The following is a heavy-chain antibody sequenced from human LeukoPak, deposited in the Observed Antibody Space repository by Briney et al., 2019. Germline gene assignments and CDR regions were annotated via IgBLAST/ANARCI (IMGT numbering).Heavy chain of an antibody. J-gene: IGHJ3*02. CDR1: GYTLTEFS. D-gene: IGHD3-10*01. V-gene: IGHV1-24*01. Sequence: ASVKVSCKVSGYTLTEFSMHWVRQAPGKGLEWMGGFDPEDGETIYAQELQGRVTMTKDTSTDTAYMELSSLRSEDTAVYYCARGGYYGSGSYYGAFDIWGQGTMVTVSS. CDR3: ARGGYYGSGSYYGAFDI. CDR2: FDPEDGET.